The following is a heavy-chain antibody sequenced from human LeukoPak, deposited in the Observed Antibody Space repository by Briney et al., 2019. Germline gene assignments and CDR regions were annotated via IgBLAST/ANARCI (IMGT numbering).Heavy chain of an antibody. Sequence: GASVKVSCKASGYTFTSYGISWVRQAPGQGLEWMGWITASKKLQGRVTMTTDKSTSTAYMELRSLRSDDTAVYYCARAYCGGDCYSWLDNWFDPWGQGTLVTVSS. CDR1: GYTFTSYG. J-gene: IGHJ5*02. CDR3: ARAYCGGDCYSWLDNWFDP. V-gene: IGHV1-18*01. D-gene: IGHD2-21*02. CDR2: ITA.